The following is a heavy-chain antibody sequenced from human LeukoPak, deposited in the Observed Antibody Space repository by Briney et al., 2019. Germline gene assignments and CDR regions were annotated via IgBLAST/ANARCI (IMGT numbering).Heavy chain of an antibody. J-gene: IGHJ4*02. CDR1: GYSFIDYY. CDR2: INPDSGGT. CDR3: ARCVFWSGYYSDF. V-gene: IGHV1-2*02. D-gene: IGHD3-3*01. Sequence: GASVKVSCKASGYSFIDYYMHWVRQAPGQGLEWVGWINPDSGGTNSAQKFLGRVTMTRDKSISTAYMELSGLTSDDTAMYYCARCVFWSGYYSDFWGQGTLVTVSS.